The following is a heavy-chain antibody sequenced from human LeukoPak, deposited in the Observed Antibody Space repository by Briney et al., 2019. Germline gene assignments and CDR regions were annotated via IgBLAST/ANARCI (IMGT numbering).Heavy chain of an antibody. Sequence: ASVKVSCKASGYTFISYDINWVRQAPGQGLEWMGWISAYNGNTNYAQKLQGRVTMTTDTSTSTAYMELRSLRSDDTAVYYCARVCRSPSVVVTAIYNYYYYYYMDVWGKGTTVTVSS. CDR2: ISAYNGNT. V-gene: IGHV1-18*01. CDR3: ARVCRSPSVVVTAIYNYYYYYYMDV. D-gene: IGHD2-21*02. J-gene: IGHJ6*03. CDR1: GYTFISYD.